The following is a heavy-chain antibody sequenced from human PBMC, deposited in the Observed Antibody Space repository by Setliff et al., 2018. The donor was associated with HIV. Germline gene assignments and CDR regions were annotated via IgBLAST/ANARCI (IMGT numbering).Heavy chain of an antibody. Sequence: GASVKVSCKASGYTFTSYAMNWVRQAPGQGLEWMGWINSNTGYPTYAQGFTGRFVFSLDTSVSTAYLQISSLKAEDTAVYYCARGTTYYYDRSGSDFDYWGQGTLVTVSS. CDR3: ARGTTYYYDRSGSDFDY. CDR2: INSNTGYP. J-gene: IGHJ4*02. D-gene: IGHD3-22*01. V-gene: IGHV7-4-1*02. CDR1: GYTFTSYA.